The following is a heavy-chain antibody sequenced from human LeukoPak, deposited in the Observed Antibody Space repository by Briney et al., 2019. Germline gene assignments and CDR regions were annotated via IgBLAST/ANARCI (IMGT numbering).Heavy chain of an antibody. D-gene: IGHD5-18*01. Sequence: ASETLSLTCSVSGVSITSNYWSWIRQPPGKGLEWLGYTHHSGATSYNPSLKSRSTMSLDTSNNQFSLKLSSVTAAEKAVYYCARSSGHSYGDFDYWGQGKMVTVSS. CDR2: THHSGAT. J-gene: IGHJ4*02. CDR3: ARSSGHSYGDFDY. V-gene: IGHV4-59*01. CDR1: GVSITSNY.